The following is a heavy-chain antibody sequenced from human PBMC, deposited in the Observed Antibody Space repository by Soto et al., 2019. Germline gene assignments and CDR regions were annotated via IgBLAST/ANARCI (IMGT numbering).Heavy chain of an antibody. V-gene: IGHV4-31*03. CDR2: IYYSGST. Sequence: SETLSLTCTVSGGSISSGGYYWSWIRQHPGKGLEWIGYIYYSGSTYYNPSLKSRVTISVDTSKNQFSLKLSSVTAADTAVYYCARGGKYGLAFDYWGQGTLVTVSS. D-gene: IGHD2-2*01. CDR1: GGSISSGGYY. CDR3: ARGGKYGLAFDY. J-gene: IGHJ4*02.